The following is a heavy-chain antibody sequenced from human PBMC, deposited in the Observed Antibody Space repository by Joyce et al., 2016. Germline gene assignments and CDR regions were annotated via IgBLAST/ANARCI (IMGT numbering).Heavy chain of an antibody. J-gene: IGHJ4*02. V-gene: IGHV3-23*01. D-gene: IGHD4-17*01. CDR3: AKDDDYGDPSVDY. CDR1: GFTFSSYA. CDR2: ISGSGDST. Sequence: EVQLLDSGGGLVQPGGSLRLSCAAAGFTFSSYAMSWVRQAPGKGLEWVSAISGSGDSTYYADSVKGRFTISRENSKNTLYLQMNGLRAEDTAVYYCAKDDDYGDPSVDYWGQGTLVTVSS.